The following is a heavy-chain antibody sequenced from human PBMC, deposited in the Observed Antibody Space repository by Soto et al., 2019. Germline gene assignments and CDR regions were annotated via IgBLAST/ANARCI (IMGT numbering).Heavy chain of an antibody. CDR1: DYTVSTDNYS. V-gene: IGHV4-61*01. J-gene: IGHJ4*02. CDR3: TRIVVGATADY. CDR2: ISYTGAT. D-gene: IGHD1-26*01. Sequence: PSETLSLTCTASDYTVSTDNYSWTRIRQRPGKGLECSEYISYTGATNYRPSLTSRVTSSVEPSTIQFSRKLTSVPAADTAVYVSTRIVVGATADYWGRGTLVTVSS.